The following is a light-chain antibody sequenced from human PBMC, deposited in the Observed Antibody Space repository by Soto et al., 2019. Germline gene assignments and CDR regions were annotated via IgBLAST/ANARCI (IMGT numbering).Light chain of an antibody. CDR3: QQHSHWPPWT. J-gene: IGKJ1*01. CDR1: QNVRTF. Sequence: EVVLTQSPATLSLSPGERATLSCRASQNVRTFLDWCQQKPGQAPRLLIYGASNRATGIPARFSGSGSGTDFTLTISGLEPEDFAVYYCQQHSHWPPWTFGQGTRVEIQ. V-gene: IGKV3-11*01. CDR2: GAS.